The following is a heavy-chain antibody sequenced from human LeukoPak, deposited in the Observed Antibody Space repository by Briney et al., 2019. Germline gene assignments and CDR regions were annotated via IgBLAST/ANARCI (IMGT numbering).Heavy chain of an antibody. J-gene: IGHJ3*02. D-gene: IGHD1-1*01. V-gene: IGHV3-30*04. CDR3: ARDLVNIYTTGSTYDAFDI. CDR2: ISYDGSNK. CDR1: GFTFSSYA. Sequence: PGGSLRLSCAASGFTFSSYAMHWVRQAPGEGLEWVAVISYDGSNKYFADSVKGRFTISRDNSKNTLFLQMSSLRPEDTAVYYCARDLVNIYTTGSTYDAFDIWGQGIMVTVSS.